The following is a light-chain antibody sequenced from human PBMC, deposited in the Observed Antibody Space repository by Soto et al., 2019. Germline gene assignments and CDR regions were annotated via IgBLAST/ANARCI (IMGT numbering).Light chain of an antibody. CDR3: QQANSFPVT. CDR1: QSISSW. CDR2: EAS. Sequence: DIQMPQSPSTLSAPVVDRVTMTWRASQSISSWLAWYQQKPGKAPKLLIYEASSLESGVPSRFSGSGSGTDFTLTISSLQPEDFATYYCQQANSFPVTFGQGTRLEIK. V-gene: IGKV1-5*03. J-gene: IGKJ5*01.